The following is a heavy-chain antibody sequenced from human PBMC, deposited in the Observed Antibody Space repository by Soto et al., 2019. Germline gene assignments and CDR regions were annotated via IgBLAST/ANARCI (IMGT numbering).Heavy chain of an antibody. CDR3: ARFGSAPYYYYGVDV. V-gene: IGHV1-18*01. Sequence: QVQLVQSETEVKKPGASVKVSCKASGYIFTNYDITWVRQAPGQGLEWMGWVSGYTGNTKYAQKFQDRATTTTNTSTRTVYMELRSLRSDDTAVYYCARFGSAPYYYYGVDVWGQGTTVFVSS. CDR2: VSGYTGNT. J-gene: IGHJ6*02. D-gene: IGHD3-10*01. CDR1: GYIFTNYD.